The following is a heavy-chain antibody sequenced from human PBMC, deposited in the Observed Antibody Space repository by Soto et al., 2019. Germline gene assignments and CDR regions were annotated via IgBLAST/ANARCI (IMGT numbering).Heavy chain of an antibody. CDR2: FDPEDGET. CDR3: ATGFTMIVVVPFDY. CDR1: GYTLTELS. V-gene: IGHV1-24*01. J-gene: IGHJ4*02. D-gene: IGHD3-22*01. Sequence: ASVKVSCKVSGYTLTELSMHWVRQAPGKGLEWMGGFDPEDGETIYAQKFQGRVTMTADTSTDTAYMELSSLRSEDTAVYYCATGFTMIVVVPFDYWGQGTLVTVSS.